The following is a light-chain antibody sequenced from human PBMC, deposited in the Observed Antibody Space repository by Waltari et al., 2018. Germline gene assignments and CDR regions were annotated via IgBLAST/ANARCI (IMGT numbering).Light chain of an antibody. CDR2: SDT. CDR3: QVWDSNNDHAFWV. Sequence: SYVLTQPPSVSVAPGETASIACGGNNIGIRSVHWYQQKPGQAPVLVIYSDTDRPSGIPERFSGSNSGNTATLTISRVEAGDEADYYCQVWDSNNDHAFWVFGGGINLTVL. CDR1: NIGIRS. J-gene: IGLJ3*02. V-gene: IGLV3-21*04.